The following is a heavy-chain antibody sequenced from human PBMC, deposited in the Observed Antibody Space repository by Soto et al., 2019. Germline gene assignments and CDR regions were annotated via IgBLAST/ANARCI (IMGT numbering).Heavy chain of an antibody. CDR1: GGTFSSYT. D-gene: IGHD2-15*01. CDR3: ARSPPRRYCSGGSCYKGDNWFDP. V-gene: IGHV1-69*02. Sequence: GASVKVCCKASGGTFSSYTISWVRQAPGQGLEWMGRIIPILGIANYAQKFQGRVTITADKSTSTAYMELSSLRSEDTAVYYCARSPPRRYCSGGSCYKGDNWFDPWGQGTLVTVSS. CDR2: IIPILGIA. J-gene: IGHJ5*02.